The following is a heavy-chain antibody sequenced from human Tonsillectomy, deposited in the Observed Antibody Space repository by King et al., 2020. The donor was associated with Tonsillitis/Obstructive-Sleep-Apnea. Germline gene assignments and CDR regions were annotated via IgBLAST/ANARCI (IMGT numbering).Heavy chain of an antibody. CDR2: ISYDGSNK. J-gene: IGHJ4*02. CDR1: GFTFSSYA. D-gene: IGHD3-16*01. V-gene: IGHV3-30*04. Sequence: VQLVESGGGVVQPGRSLRLSCAASGFTFSSYAMHWVRQAPGKGLEWVAVISYDGSNKYYADSVKGRFTISRDNSKNTLYLQMNSLRAEETAVYYCARDLGTGGAVEYWGQGTLVTVSS. CDR3: ARDLGTGGAVEY.